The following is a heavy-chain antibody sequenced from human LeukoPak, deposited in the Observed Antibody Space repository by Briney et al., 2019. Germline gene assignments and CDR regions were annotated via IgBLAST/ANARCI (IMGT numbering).Heavy chain of an antibody. CDR3: AKGRFPRSTPYGMDV. V-gene: IGHV3-30*18. D-gene: IGHD2-2*01. CDR1: GFTFSSYG. CDR2: ISYDGSNK. Sequence: GGSLRLSCVASGFTFSSYGMHWVRQAPGKGLEWVAVISYDGSNKYYADSVKGRFTISRDNSKNTLYLQMNSLRAEDTAVYYCAKGRFPRSTPYGMDVWGQGTTVTVSS. J-gene: IGHJ6*02.